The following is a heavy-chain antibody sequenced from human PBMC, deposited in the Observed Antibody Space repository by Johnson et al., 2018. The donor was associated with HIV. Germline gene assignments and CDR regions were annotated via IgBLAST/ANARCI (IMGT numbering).Heavy chain of an antibody. CDR2: ISSNGGST. J-gene: IGHJ3*02. CDR1: GFPFSSHT. Sequence: VQLVESGGGLVRPGGTLRLSCVASGFPFSSHTMHWVRQAPGRGLEYVSAISSNGGSTYYANSVKGRFTISRDNSKNTLYLQMGSLRAEDTAVYYCAKSNTMIVVGGGFDIWGQGTMVTVSS. CDR3: AKSNTMIVVGGGFDI. V-gene: IGHV3-64*01. D-gene: IGHD3-22*01.